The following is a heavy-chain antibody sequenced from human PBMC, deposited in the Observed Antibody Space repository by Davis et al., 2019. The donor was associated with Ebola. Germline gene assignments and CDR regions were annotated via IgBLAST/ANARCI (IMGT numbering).Heavy chain of an antibody. J-gene: IGHJ5*02. CDR2: INPHNGNT. CDR1: GYTFTSYG. D-gene: IGHD3-22*01. CDR3: ARSVTMIVAGWFDP. V-gene: IGHV1-18*04. Sequence: ASVKVSCKASGYTFTSYGISWVRQAPGQGLEWMGWINPHNGNTNYAQNVQGRVTMTTDTSTSTAYMEVGILRSDDTAVYYCARSVTMIVAGWFDPWGQGTLVTVSS.